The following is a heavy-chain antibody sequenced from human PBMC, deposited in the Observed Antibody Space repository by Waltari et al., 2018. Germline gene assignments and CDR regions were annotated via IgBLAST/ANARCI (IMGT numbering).Heavy chain of an antibody. D-gene: IGHD2-8*01. V-gene: IGHV1-2*06. Sequence: QVQLVQSGAEVKKPGASVKVSCKASGYTFTGYYMHWVRQAPGQGLEWMGRNNPTSGGTNDAQKFQGRVTMTRDTSISTAYMELSRLRSDDTAVYYCARGRCTNGVCYRLGFDYWGQGTLVTVSS. CDR1: GYTFTGYY. CDR2: NNPTSGGT. J-gene: IGHJ4*02. CDR3: ARGRCTNGVCYRLGFDY.